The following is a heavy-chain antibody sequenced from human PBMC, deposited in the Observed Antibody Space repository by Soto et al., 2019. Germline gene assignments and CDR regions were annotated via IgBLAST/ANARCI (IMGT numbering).Heavy chain of an antibody. J-gene: IGHJ4*02. CDR3: ARAHYYDSSGYYPNFDC. CDR2: INPNSGNT. Sequence: ASVKVSCKASGYTFTGYYMHWVRQAPGQGLEWMGWINPNSGNTGYAQKFQGRVTMTRNTSISTAYMELSSLRSEDTAVYYCARAHYYDSSGYYPNFDCWGQGTLVTVSS. D-gene: IGHD3-22*01. V-gene: IGHV1-8*02. CDR1: GYTFTGYY.